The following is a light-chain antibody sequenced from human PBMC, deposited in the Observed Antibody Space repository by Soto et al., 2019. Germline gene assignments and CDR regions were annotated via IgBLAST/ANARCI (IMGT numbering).Light chain of an antibody. Sequence: EIVLTQSPGTLSLSPGERVTLSCRASQSVSSNYLAWYQQKPGQAPRLLIYDASKRASGIPARFSGSGSGTDFTLTISSLDPEDFAVYYCQQRNNWPITFGQGTRLEIK. V-gene: IGKV3-11*01. CDR2: DAS. CDR3: QQRNNWPIT. CDR1: QSVSSNY. J-gene: IGKJ5*01.